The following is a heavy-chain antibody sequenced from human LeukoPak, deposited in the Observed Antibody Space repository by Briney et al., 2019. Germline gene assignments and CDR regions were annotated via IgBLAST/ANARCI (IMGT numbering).Heavy chain of an antibody. CDR1: RYSISSGYY. CDR2: IYHSGST. CDR3: ARDWRYSSRWPLPALGWFDP. V-gene: IGHV4-38-2*02. D-gene: IGHD6-13*01. Sequence: SETLSLTCTVSRYSISSGYYWGWIRQPPGKGLEWIGSIYHSGSTYYNPSLKSRVTISVDTSKNQFSLKLSSVTAADTAVYYCARDWRYSSRWPLPALGWFDPWGQGTLVTVSS. J-gene: IGHJ5*02.